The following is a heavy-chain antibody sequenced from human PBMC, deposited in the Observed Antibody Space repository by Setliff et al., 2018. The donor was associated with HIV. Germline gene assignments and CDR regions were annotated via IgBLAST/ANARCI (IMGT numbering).Heavy chain of an antibody. V-gene: IGHV4-59*11. D-gene: IGHD3-10*01. J-gene: IGHJ5*02. CDR2: IYYTGTT. CDR1: GGSISSHY. CDR3: ARGLWFGGSYWFDP. Sequence: SETLSLTCTVSGVSGGSISSHYWNWIRQPPGKGLEWIGYIYYTGTTKNNPSLKSRVTMPIDTSKNQFSLKMSSVTAADTAVYYCARGLWFGGSYWFDPWGQGTLVTVSS.